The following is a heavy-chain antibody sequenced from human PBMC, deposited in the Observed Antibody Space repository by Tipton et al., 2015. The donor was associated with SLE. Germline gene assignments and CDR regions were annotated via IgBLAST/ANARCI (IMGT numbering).Heavy chain of an antibody. J-gene: IGHJ3*02. D-gene: IGHD5-18*01. CDR2: IYYSGST. CDR1: GGSISSHY. Sequence: TLSLTCTVSGGSISSHYWSWIRQPPGKGLEWIGYIYYSGSTNYNPSLKSRVTISVDTSKNQFSLKLSSVTAADTAVYYCARGGDTAMARDIWGQGTMVTVSS. CDR3: ARGGDTAMARDI. V-gene: IGHV4-59*08.